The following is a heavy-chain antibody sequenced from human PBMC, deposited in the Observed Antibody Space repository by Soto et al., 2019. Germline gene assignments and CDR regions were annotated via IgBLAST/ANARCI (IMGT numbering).Heavy chain of an antibody. CDR1: GFTFSDYY. V-gene: IGHV3-11*05. Sequence: QVQLVESGGGLVKPGGCLRLSCAASGFTFSDYYMSWIRQAPGKGLEWVSYISSSGSDTNYADSVKGRFTVSRDNAKNSLYLEMDSLRGEDTAVNYCARSLRGYSGYSGYWGQGTLVTVSS. CDR2: ISSSGSDT. J-gene: IGHJ4*02. D-gene: IGHD5-12*01. CDR3: ARSLRGYSGYSGY.